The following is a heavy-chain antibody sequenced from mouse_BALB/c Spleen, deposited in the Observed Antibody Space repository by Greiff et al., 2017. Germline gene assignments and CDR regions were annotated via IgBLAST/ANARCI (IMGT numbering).Heavy chain of an antibody. V-gene: IGHV5-17*02. J-gene: IGHJ3*01. CDR3: ARSIDYDYGFAY. CDR1: GFTFSSFG. Sequence: EVQLKESGGGLVQPGGSRKLSCAASGFTFSSFGMHWVRQAPEKGLEWVAYISSGSSTIYYADTVKGRFTISRDNPKNTLFLQMTSLRSEDTAMYYCARSIDYDYGFAYWGQGTLVTVSA. D-gene: IGHD2-4*01. CDR2: ISSGSSTI.